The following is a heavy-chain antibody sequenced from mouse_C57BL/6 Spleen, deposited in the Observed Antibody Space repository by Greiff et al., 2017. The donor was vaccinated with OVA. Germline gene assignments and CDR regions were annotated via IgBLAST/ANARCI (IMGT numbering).Heavy chain of an antibody. Sequence: EVQLVESGPGLVKPSQSLSLTCSVTGYSITSGYYWNWIRQFPGNKLEWMGYISYDGSNNYNPSLKNRISITRDTSKNQFFLKLNSVTTEDTATYYCARRDAMDYWGQGTSVTVSS. CDR3: ARRDAMDY. CDR1: GYSITSGYY. J-gene: IGHJ4*01. CDR2: ISYDGSN. V-gene: IGHV3-6*01.